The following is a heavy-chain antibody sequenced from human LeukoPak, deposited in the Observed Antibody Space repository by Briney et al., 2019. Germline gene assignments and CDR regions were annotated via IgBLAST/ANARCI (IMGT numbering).Heavy chain of an antibody. V-gene: IGHV3-21*04. CDR1: GFTFRSYS. CDR3: AKDSFSHNGIFDALDI. CDR2: IDPSSTYI. J-gene: IGHJ3*02. D-gene: IGHD2-8*01. Sequence: PGGSLRLSCAASGFTFRSYSMNWVRQAPGKGLEWVSAIDPSSTYIYYADSVKGRFTISRDDSKNTLFLQMNSLRAEDTAIYYCAKDSFSHNGIFDALDIWGQGTMVTVSS.